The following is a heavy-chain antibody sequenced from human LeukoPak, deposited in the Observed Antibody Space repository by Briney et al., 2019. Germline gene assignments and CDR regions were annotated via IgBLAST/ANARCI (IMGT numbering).Heavy chain of an antibody. CDR1: GGSISGYY. Sequence: PSETLSLTCSVSGGSISGYYWSWIRQHPGKGLEWIGYIYYSGSTYYNPSLKSRVTISVDTSKNQFSLKLSSVTAADTAVYYCARCLPAAHNWFDPWGQGTLVTVSS. CDR3: ARCLPAAHNWFDP. J-gene: IGHJ5*02. D-gene: IGHD2-2*01. V-gene: IGHV4-31*03. CDR2: IYYSGST.